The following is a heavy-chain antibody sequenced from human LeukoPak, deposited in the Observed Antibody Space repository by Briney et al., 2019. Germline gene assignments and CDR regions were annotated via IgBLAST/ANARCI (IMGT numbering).Heavy chain of an antibody. CDR3: TRRLNSYNWFDP. J-gene: IGHJ5*02. V-gene: IGHV1-46*03. CDR2: INPSGGST. CDR1: GYTFTSYY. Sequence: ASVKVSCKASGYTFTSYYMHWVRQAPGQGLEWMGIINPSGGSTTYAQRFQGRVTMTRDTSTSTVYMELSSLRSEDTAVYYCTRRLNSYNWFDPWGQGTLVTVSS. D-gene: IGHD2-21*02.